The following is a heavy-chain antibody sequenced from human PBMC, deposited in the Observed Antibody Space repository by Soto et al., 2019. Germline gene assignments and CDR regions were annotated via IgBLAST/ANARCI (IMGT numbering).Heavy chain of an antibody. CDR2: INGRGDSI. V-gene: IGHV3-23*01. Sequence: ESGGGLVQPGGSLRLSCVASGFTFSRYAMSWVRQAPGKGLEWVSAINGRGDSIYYADSVKGRFTISRDNSKNTLSLQMNGLRADDAAVYYCAKGTAAGIKYYFDYWGQGTLVTVSS. D-gene: IGHD6-13*01. J-gene: IGHJ4*02. CDR3: AKGTAAGIKYYFDY. CDR1: GFTFSRYA.